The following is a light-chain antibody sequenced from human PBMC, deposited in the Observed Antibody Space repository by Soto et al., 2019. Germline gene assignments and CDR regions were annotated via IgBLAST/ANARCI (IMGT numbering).Light chain of an antibody. CDR3: AAWDDSLSGVV. V-gene: IGLV1-47*01. CDR2: RNN. Sequence: QSVLTQPPSASGTPGQRVTISCSGSTSNIGSNYVYWYQQLPGTAPKLLIYRNNQRPSGVPVRFSVSKSGTSASLAISGFRSEDEADYYCAAWDDSLSGVVFCGGTKLTVL. J-gene: IGLJ2*01. CDR1: TSNIGSNY.